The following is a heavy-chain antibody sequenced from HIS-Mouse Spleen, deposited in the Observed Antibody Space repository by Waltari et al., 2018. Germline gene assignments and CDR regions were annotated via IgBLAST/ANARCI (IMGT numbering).Heavy chain of an antibody. Sequence: EVQLVESGGGLVQPGRSLRLSCAASGFTFDDYAMHWVRQAPGKGLEWVSGISWNSGSIGYADSVKGRFTISRDNAKNSLYLQMNSLRAEDTALYYCAKGMGSGSYYQRDDAFDIWGQGTMVTVSS. V-gene: IGHV3-9*01. CDR1: GFTFDDYA. CDR2: ISWNSGSI. CDR3: AKGMGSGSYYQRDDAFDI. D-gene: IGHD3-10*01. J-gene: IGHJ3*02.